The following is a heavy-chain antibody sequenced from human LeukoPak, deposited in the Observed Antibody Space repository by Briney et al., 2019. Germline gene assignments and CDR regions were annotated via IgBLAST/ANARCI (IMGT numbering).Heavy chain of an antibody. CDR2: IYWNDDK. CDR1: GFSLGTRGMY. D-gene: IGHD4-11*01. V-gene: IGHV2-5*01. Sequence: ASGPTLVKPTQTLTLTCTFSGFSLGTRGMYVGWIRQPPGKALEWLALIYWNDDKRYSPSLKSRLTITKDTSKNQVVLTMTNMDPVDTATYYCAHRNSDYRAFDIWGQGTMVTVSS. J-gene: IGHJ3*02. CDR3: AHRNSDYRAFDI.